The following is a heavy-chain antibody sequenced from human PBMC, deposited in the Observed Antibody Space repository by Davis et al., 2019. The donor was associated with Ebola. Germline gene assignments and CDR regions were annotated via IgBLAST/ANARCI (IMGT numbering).Heavy chain of an antibody. Sequence: GESLKISCQVSGDNFATYWIGWVRQVPGKGLEWMGIIWPGDSDTKYSPSFEGQVTFSADKSVNTVYLQWERLRASDTAIYYCARLGVRTANSWFDPWGQGTLVTVSS. D-gene: IGHD1-1*01. CDR2: IWPGDSDT. J-gene: IGHJ5*02. CDR1: GDNFATYW. CDR3: ARLGVRTANSWFDP. V-gene: IGHV5-51*01.